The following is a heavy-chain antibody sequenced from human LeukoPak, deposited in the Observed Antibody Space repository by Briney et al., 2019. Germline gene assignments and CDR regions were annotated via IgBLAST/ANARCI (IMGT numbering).Heavy chain of an antibody. J-gene: IGHJ4*02. D-gene: IGHD5-12*01. V-gene: IGHV3-7*01. CDR1: GFTFSSYA. CDR3: VRVDKKFEDSGYRSFDW. CDR2: IKEDPTVK. Sequence: GGSLRLSCAASGFTFSSYAMSWVRQAPGKGLEWVANIKEDPTVKWYLDSVEGRFIISRDNVDNSLYLQMNSLRVDDTAVYYCVRVDKKFEDSGYRSFDWWGQGTLVSVSS.